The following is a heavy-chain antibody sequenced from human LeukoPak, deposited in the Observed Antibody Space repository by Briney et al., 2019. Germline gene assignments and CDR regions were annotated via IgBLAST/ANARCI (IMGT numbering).Heavy chain of an antibody. CDR1: GFTFSNNW. V-gene: IGHV3-74*01. D-gene: IGHD2-15*01. CDR3: ARELPFDY. Sequence: PGGSLRLSCVASGFTFSNNWMHWVRQAPGKGLVWVSRISSDGSKTNYADSVKGRFTISRDNAKNTLYLQMNSLRDEDTAVYYCARELPFDYWGQRTLVTVSS. J-gene: IGHJ4*02. CDR2: ISSDGSKT.